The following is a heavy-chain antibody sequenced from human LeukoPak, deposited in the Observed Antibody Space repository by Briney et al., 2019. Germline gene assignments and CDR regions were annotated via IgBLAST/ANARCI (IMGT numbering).Heavy chain of an antibody. D-gene: IGHD3-10*01. CDR3: ARENYYGSGSSPGEFDY. V-gene: IGHV1-69*06. J-gene: IGHJ4*02. CDR1: GGTFSNYA. CDR2: IIPIFGTA. Sequence: ASVKVSCKASGGTFSNYAFSWVRQAPGQGLEWMGGIIPIFGTANYAQKFQGRVTITADKSTSTAYMELSSLRSEDTAVYYCARENYYGSGSSPGEFDYWGQGTLVTVSS.